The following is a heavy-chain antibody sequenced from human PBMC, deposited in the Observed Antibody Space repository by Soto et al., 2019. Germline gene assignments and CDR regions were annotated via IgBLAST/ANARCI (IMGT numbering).Heavy chain of an antibody. CDR2: ISGYNGET. CDR1: GYTFGYYG. D-gene: IGHD2-8*02. Sequence: QAQLVQSGAEVKKPGASVKVSCEASGYTFGYYGISWVRQAPGQGPEWMGWISGYNGETKYAQKFQDRVTMTTDTSTSTAYMELRSLRSDDTAVYFCARYGDANAVVYFSYYGMDVWGPGTTVTVSS. J-gene: IGHJ6*02. V-gene: IGHV1-18*01. CDR3: ARYGDANAVVYFSYYGMDV.